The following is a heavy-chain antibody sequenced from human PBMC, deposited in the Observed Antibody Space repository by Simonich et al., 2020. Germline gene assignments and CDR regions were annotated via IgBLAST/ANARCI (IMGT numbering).Heavy chain of an antibody. CDR2: ITHRGGN. D-gene: IGHD1-26*01. J-gene: IGHJ4*02. V-gene: IGHV4-34*01. CDR3: ARGLIGGSYYY. CDR1: GGSFSGYY. Sequence: QVQLQQWGAGLLKPSETLSLTCAVYGGSFSGYYWSWIRQPPGKGLEWIGEITHRGGNNFTTSPKSRVTISVDTSKNQFSLKLSSVTASDTAVYYCARGLIGGSYYYWGQGTLVTVSS.